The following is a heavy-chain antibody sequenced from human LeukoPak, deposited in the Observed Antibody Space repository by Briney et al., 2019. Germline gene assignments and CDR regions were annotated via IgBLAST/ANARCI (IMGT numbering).Heavy chain of an antibody. J-gene: IGHJ4*02. CDR3: AKRSSGYSFDY. V-gene: IGHV3-23*01. CDR2: ISGNGGST. Sequence: GGSLRLSCAASGFTFSSNAMSWLRQAPGKGLEWLSAISGNGGSTYYADSVMGRFTISRDNSKNTLYLQMNSLRAEDTAVYYCAKRSSGYSFDYWGQGTLVTVSS. D-gene: IGHD3-22*01. CDR1: GFTFSSNA.